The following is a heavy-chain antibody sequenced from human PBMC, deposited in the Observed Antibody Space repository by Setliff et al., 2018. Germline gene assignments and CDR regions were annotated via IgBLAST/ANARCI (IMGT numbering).Heavy chain of an antibody. CDR2: IIPMFGTT. CDR1: GGTFSSYA. CDR3: ARDYGASDGFDI. D-gene: IGHD4-17*01. Sequence: SVKVSCKASGGTFSSYAIDWVRQAPGQGLEWMGGIIPMFGTTNYAQRFRGRVTITADESTTTAYLELSSLRSEDTAVYYCARDYGASDGFDIWGQGTMVTVSS. J-gene: IGHJ3*02. V-gene: IGHV1-69*01.